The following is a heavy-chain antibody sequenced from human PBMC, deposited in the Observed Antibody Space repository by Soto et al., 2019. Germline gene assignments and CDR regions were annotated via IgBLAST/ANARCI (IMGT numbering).Heavy chain of an antibody. Sequence: GESLKISCKGSEYSFFSYWIGWVRQMPEKGLEWMGIIFPYDSDTRYSPSFQGQVTISADKSISTAYLQWSSLKASDTAMYYCARLNNWKFDYWGQGTLVTVSS. CDR1: EYSFFSYW. CDR2: IFPYDSDT. J-gene: IGHJ4*02. D-gene: IGHD1-20*01. V-gene: IGHV5-51*01. CDR3: ARLNNWKFDY.